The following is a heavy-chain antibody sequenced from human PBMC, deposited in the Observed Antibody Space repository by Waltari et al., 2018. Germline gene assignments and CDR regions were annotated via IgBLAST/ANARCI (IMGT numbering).Heavy chain of an antibody. V-gene: IGHV1-69*05. D-gene: IGHD3-10*01. Sequence: QVQLVQSGAEVKKPGSSVKVSCKASGGTFSSYAISWVRQAPGQGLEWMGGIITIFVTANYAQKFQGRVTITTAESTSTAYMELSSLRSEDTAVYYCARGVRDGSGSYYSPWGQGTLVTVSS. CDR2: IITIFVTA. J-gene: IGHJ5*02. CDR1: GGTFSSYA. CDR3: ARGVRDGSGSYYSP.